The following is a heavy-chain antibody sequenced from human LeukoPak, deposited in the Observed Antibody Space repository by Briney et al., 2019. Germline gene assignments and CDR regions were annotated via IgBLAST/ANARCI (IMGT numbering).Heavy chain of an antibody. CDR3: VSFYETY. J-gene: IGHJ4*02. D-gene: IGHD2/OR15-2a*01. CDR1: GNYW. CDR2: INSDGSWT. Sequence: GGSLRLSCAASGNYWMHWVRQAPGKGLVWVSHINSDGSWTSYADSVKGRFTISKDNAKNAVYLQMNNLRAEDTAVYYCVSFYETYWGRGTLVTVSS. V-gene: IGHV3-74*01.